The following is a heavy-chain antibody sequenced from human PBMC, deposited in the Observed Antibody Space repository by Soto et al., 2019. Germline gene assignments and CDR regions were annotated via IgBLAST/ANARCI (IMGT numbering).Heavy chain of an antibody. V-gene: IGHV3-21*01. CDR2: ISSSSSYI. Sequence: GGSLRLSCAASGFTFSSYAMSWVRQAPGKGLEWVSSISSSSSYIYYADSVKGRFTISRDNAKNSLYLQMNSLRAEDTAAYYCARTMIVVARGYYYGMDVWGQGTTVTVSS. CDR1: GFTFSSYA. CDR3: ARTMIVVARGYYYGMDV. D-gene: IGHD3-22*01. J-gene: IGHJ6*02.